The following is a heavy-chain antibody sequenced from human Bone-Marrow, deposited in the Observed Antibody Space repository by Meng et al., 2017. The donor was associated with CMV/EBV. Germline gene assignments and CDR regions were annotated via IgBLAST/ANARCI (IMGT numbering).Heavy chain of an antibody. V-gene: IGHV3-7*01. D-gene: IGHD1-14*01. Sequence: GESLKISCAASGFTFSSYWMSWVRQAPGKGLEWVANIKQDGSEKYYVDSVKGRFTISRDNSKSTLYLQMNSLRVEDTAVYHCGQGTSHFWGQGTVVTVSS. CDR1: GFTFSSYW. CDR2: IKQDGSEK. CDR3: GQGTSHF. J-gene: IGHJ1*01.